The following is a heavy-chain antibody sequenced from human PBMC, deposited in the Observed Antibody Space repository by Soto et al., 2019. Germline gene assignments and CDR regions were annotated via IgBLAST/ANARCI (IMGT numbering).Heavy chain of an antibody. V-gene: IGHV1-18*01. D-gene: IGHD1-26*01. J-gene: IGHJ4*02. CDR1: GYTFTSYG. CDR3: ARDLGGSYYAPVDY. CDR2: ISAYNGNT. Sequence: QVQLVQSGAEVKKPGASVKVSCKASGYTFTSYGISWVRQAPGQGLEWMGWISAYNGNTKYAQKFQGRVTMTTDTSTITAYMELRSLRTDDTAVYYCARDLGGSYYAPVDYWGQGTLVTVSS.